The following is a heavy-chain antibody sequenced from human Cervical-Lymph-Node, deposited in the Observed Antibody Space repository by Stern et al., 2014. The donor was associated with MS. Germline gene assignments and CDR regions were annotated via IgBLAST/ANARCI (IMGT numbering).Heavy chain of an antibody. J-gene: IGHJ4*02. V-gene: IGHV1-2*04. D-gene: IGHD3-22*01. Sequence: VQLVQSGAEVKKPGASVKVSCKASGYTFTGYYMHWVRQAPGQGLEWMGWINPNSGGTNYAQKFQGWVTMPRDTSISTAYMELSRLRSDDTAVYYCARAYYDSSGSMYYFDYWGQGTLVTVSS. CDR1: GYTFTGYY. CDR3: ARAYYDSSGSMYYFDY. CDR2: INPNSGGT.